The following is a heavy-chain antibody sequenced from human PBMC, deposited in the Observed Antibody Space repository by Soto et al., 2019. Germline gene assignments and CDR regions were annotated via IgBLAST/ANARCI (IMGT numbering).Heavy chain of an antibody. V-gene: IGHV3-21*01. CDR3: ARYHYDFWSGYYKPEYYFDY. D-gene: IGHD3-3*01. CDR1: GFTFSSYS. Sequence: LRLSCAASGFTFSSYSMNWVRQAPGKGLEWVSSISSSSSYIYYADSVKGRFTISRDNAKNSLYLQMNSLRAEDTAVYYCARYHYDFWSGYYKPEYYFDYWGQGTLATVSS. CDR2: ISSSSSYI. J-gene: IGHJ4*02.